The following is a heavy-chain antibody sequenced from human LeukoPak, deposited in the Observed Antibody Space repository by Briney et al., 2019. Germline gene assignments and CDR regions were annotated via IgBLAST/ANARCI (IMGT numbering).Heavy chain of an antibody. CDR3: ARSSSSGGSSDASDI. J-gene: IGHJ3*02. D-gene: IGHD6-6*01. CDR2: IIPIFGTA. V-gene: IGHV1-69*13. CDR1: GGTFSSYA. Sequence: SVKVSCKASGGTFSSYAISWVRQAPGQGLEWMGGIIPIFGTANYAQKFQGRVTITADESTSTAYMELSSLRSEDTAVYYCARSSSSGGSSDASDIWGQGTMVTVSS.